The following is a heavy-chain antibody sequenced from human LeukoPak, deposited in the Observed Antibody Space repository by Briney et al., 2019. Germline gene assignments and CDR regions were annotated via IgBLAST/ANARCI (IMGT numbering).Heavy chain of an antibody. J-gene: IGHJ4*02. CDR2: IYSSGST. CDR1: GGAISGYY. CDR3: ARAGRVGAYFDY. V-gene: IGHV4-59*01. Sequence: SSETLSLTCTVSGGAISGYYWSWIRQPPGKGLEWIGYIYSSGSTNYNPSLKSRVTISIDRSKNQFSLNLSSVTAADTAVYYCARAGRVGAYFDYWGQGNLVTVSS. D-gene: IGHD1-26*01.